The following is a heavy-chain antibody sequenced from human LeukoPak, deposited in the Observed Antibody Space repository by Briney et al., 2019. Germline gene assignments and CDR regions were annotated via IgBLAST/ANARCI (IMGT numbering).Heavy chain of an antibody. D-gene: IGHD4-17*01. Sequence: ASVKVSCEASGYTFTGYYMHWVRQAPGQGLEWMGWINPNSGGTNYAQKFQGRVTMTRDTSISTAYMELSRLRSDDTAVYYCARPTTVTYNWFDPWGQGTLVTVSS. CDR2: INPNSGGT. J-gene: IGHJ5*02. CDR3: ARPTTVTYNWFDP. CDR1: GYTFTGYY. V-gene: IGHV1-2*02.